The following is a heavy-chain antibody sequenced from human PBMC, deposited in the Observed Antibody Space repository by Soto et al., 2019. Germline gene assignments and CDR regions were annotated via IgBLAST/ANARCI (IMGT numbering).Heavy chain of an antibody. CDR2: IKGKTAGGTS. J-gene: IGHJ3*02. V-gene: IGHV3-15*01. D-gene: IGHD2-15*01. CDR3: LGSGSSWAFDM. Sequence: EVHLIESGGGLVKPGESLRLSCVVSGLTFTNAWVSWVRQAPGKGLDWVGRIKGKTAGGTSEYAAPGKGRFTISRDDSKITLYLKINGLQTEDTAMYYCLGSGSSWAFDMCAQGTMVTVSP. CDR1: GLTFTNAW.